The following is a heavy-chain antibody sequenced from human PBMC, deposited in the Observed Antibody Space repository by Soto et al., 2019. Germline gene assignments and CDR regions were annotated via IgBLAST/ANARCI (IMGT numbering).Heavy chain of an antibody. Sequence: SETLSLTCSVSGGSVSDKTYYWSWIRQPPGKRLEWIGYVYYSGTTNYNPSLKSRVTISVDMSKNQFSLRLSSVTAADAAVYYCTRALTVTASYNLHAPCGQRTLVTVS. V-gene: IGHV4-61*01. CDR2: VYYSGTT. CDR1: GGSVSDKTYY. CDR3: TRALTVTASYNLHAP. J-gene: IGHJ5*02. D-gene: IGHD2-21*02.